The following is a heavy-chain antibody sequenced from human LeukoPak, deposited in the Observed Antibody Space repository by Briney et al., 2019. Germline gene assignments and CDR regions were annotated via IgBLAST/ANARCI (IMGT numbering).Heavy chain of an antibody. CDR3: ATDSDSSGYYPTIDAFDI. D-gene: IGHD3-22*01. J-gene: IGHJ3*02. CDR1: GYTLTELS. CDR2: FDPEDGET. V-gene: IGHV1-24*01. Sequence: ASVKVSCKVSGYTLTELSMHWVRQAPGKGLEWMGGFDPEDGETIYAQKFQGRVTMTEDTSTDTAYMELSSLRSGDTAVYYCATDSDSSGYYPTIDAFDIWGQGTMVTVSS.